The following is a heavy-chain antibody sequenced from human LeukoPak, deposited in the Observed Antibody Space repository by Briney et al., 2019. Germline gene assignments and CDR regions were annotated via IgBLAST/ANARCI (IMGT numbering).Heavy chain of an antibody. CDR1: GFTFCSYG. CDR2: IRYDGSNK. V-gene: IGHV3-30*02. D-gene: IGHD6-13*01. J-gene: IGHJ4*02. Sequence: GGSLRLSCAASGFTFCSYGMHWVRQAPGKGLEWVAFIRYDGSNKYYADSVKGRFTISRDNSKNTLYLQMNSLRAEDTAVYYCAKASEIAAAGSVWGQGTLVTVSS. CDR3: AKASEIAAAGSV.